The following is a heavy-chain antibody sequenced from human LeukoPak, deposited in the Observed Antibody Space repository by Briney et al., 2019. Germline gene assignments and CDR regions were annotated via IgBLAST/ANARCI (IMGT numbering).Heavy chain of an antibody. J-gene: IGHJ4*02. V-gene: IGHV3-23*01. CDR1: GFTFSSYA. CDR3: AKDLDSSGYYFDY. CDR2: ISGSGGST. Sequence: GGSLRLSCAASGFTFSSYAMSWVRQAPGKGLEWVSAISGSGGSTYYADSVKGRFTISRDNSKNTLYLQMNSLTAEDTAVYYCAKDLDSSGYYFDYWGQGTLVTVSS. D-gene: IGHD3-22*01.